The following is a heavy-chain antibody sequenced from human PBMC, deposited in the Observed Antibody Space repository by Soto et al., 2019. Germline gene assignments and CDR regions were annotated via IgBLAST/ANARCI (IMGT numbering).Heavy chain of an antibody. J-gene: IGHJ4*02. V-gene: IGHV3-30*18. CDR1: GCTFVGYG. CDR3: AKDTANSY. Sequence: AAVGCTFVGYGGRWVRQAPGKGLEWVAVISYDGSNKYYADSVKGRFTISRDNSKNTLYLQMNSLRAEDTAVYYCAKDTANSYWGQGTLVIVSS. CDR2: ISYDGSNK. D-gene: IGHD2-8*01.